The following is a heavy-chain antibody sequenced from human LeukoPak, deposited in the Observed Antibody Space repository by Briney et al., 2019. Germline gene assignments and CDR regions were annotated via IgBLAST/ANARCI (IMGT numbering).Heavy chain of an antibody. J-gene: IGHJ6*02. V-gene: IGHV3-30-3*01. D-gene: IGHD3-10*01. CDR3: AKEGVWGITMVRGVTGNGMDV. CDR1: GFTFSSYA. CDR2: ISYDGSNK. Sequence: GRSLRLSCAASGFTFSSYAMHWVRQAPGKGLEWVAVISYDGSNKYYADSVKGRFTISRDNSKNTLYLQMNSLRAEDTAVYYCAKEGVWGITMVRGVTGNGMDVWGQGTTVTVSS.